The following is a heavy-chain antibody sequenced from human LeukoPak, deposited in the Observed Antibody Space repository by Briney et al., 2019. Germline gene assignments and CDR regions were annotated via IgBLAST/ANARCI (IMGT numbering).Heavy chain of an antibody. J-gene: IGHJ3*02. CDR2: INHSGST. D-gene: IGHD3-22*01. V-gene: IGHV4-34*01. CDR3: ARVPITMIVVVTRHAFDI. CDR1: GFTFRNYA. Sequence: GSLRLSCAASGFTFRNYAMTWIRQPPGKGLEWIGEINHSGSTNYNPSLKSRVTISVDTSKNQFSLKLSSVTAADTAVYYCARVPITMIVVVTRHAFDIWGQGTMVTVSS.